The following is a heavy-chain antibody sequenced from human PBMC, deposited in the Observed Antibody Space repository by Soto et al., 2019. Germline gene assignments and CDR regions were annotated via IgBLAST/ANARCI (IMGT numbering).Heavy chain of an antibody. J-gene: IGHJ6*02. D-gene: IGHD5-18*01. CDR1: GFTFDDYT. CDR2: ISWDGGST. Sequence: GGSLRLSCAASGFTFDDYTMHWVRQAPGKGLEWVSLISWDGGSTYYADSVKGRFTISRDNSKNSLYLQMNSLRTEDTALYYCAKGGTAMADYYYGMDVWGQGTTVTV. V-gene: IGHV3-43*01. CDR3: AKGGTAMADYYYGMDV.